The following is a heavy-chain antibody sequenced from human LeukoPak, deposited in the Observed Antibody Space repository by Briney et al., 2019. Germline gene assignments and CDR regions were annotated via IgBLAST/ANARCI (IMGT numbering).Heavy chain of an antibody. V-gene: IGHV4-39*01. CDR1: GGSISSSSYY. Sequence: PSETLSLTCTVSGGSISSSSYYWGWIRQPPGKGLEWIGSIYYSGSTYYNPSLKSRVTISVDTSKNQFSLKLSPVTAADTAVYYCARQPWDIVVVPAARPFDYWGQGTLVTVSS. J-gene: IGHJ4*02. CDR3: ARQPWDIVVVPAARPFDY. D-gene: IGHD2-2*01. CDR2: IYYSGST.